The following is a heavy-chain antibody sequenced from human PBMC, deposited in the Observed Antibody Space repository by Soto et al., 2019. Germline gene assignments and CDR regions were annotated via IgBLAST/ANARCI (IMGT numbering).Heavy chain of an antibody. J-gene: IGHJ4*02. CDR2: IYYSGST. D-gene: IGHD2-21*02. Sequence: PSETLSLTCTVSGGSISSYYWSWIRQPPGKGLEWIGYIYYSGSTNYNPSLKSRVTISVDTSKNQFSLKLSSVTAADTAVYYCGKWVSYRVLLLPARFELCGQGTRVTVPS. CDR1: GGSISSYY. V-gene: IGHV4-59*01. CDR3: GKWVSYRVLLLPARFEL.